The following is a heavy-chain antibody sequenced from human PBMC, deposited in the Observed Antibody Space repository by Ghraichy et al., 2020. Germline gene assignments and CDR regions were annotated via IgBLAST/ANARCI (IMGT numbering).Heavy chain of an antibody. CDR2: ISSSSSYI. Sequence: LSLTCAASGFTFSSYSMNWVRQAPGKGLEWVSSISSSSSYIYYADSVKGRFTISRDNAKNSLYLQMNSLRAEDTAVYYCARDRSDPHDSRPGYYGYWGQGTLVTVSS. V-gene: IGHV3-21*01. CDR3: ARDRSDPHDSRPGYYGY. J-gene: IGHJ4*02. D-gene: IGHD3-3*01. CDR1: GFTFSSYS.